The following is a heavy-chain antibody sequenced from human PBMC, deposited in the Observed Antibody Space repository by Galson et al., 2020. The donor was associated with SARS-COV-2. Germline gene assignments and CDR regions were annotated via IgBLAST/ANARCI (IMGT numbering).Heavy chain of an antibody. V-gene: IGHV3-30*03. J-gene: IGHJ4*02. CDR3: AAYIAVASDFDY. Sequence: GESLKISCAASGFTFSSYGMHWVRQAPGKGLEWVAVISYDGSNKYYADSVKGRFTISRDNSKNTLYLQMNSLRAEDTAVYYCAAYIAVASDFDYWGQGTLVTVSS. CDR1: GFTFSSYG. CDR2: ISYDGSNK. D-gene: IGHD6-19*01.